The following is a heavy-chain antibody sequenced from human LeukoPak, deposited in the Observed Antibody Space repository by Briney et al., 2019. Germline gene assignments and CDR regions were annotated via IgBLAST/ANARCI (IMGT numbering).Heavy chain of an antibody. CDR3: AATAMATNFDY. V-gene: IGHV1-18*01. Sequence: ASVKVSCTASGYTFTSYGISWVRQAPGQGLEWMGWISAYNGNTNYAQKLQGRVTMTTDTSTSTAYMELRSLRSDDTAVYYCAATAMATNFDYWGQGTLVTVSS. D-gene: IGHD5-18*01. CDR2: ISAYNGNT. CDR1: GYTFTSYG. J-gene: IGHJ4*02.